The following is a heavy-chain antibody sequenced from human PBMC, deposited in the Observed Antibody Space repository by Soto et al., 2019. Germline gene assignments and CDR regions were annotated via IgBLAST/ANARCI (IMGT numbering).Heavy chain of an antibody. CDR2: ISSSSSTI. CDR1: GFTFSSYS. Sequence: EVQLVETGGGLVQPGGSLRLSCAASGFTFSSYSMNWVRQAPGKGLEWVSYISSSSSTIYYADSVKGRFTISRDNAKNSLYLQMNSLRAEDTAVYYCARDLKAAGGNFDYWGQGTLVTVSS. D-gene: IGHD6-13*01. J-gene: IGHJ4*02. V-gene: IGHV3-48*01. CDR3: ARDLKAAGGNFDY.